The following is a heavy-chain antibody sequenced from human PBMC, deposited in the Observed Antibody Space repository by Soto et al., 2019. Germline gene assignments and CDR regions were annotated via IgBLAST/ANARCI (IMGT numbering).Heavy chain of an antibody. V-gene: IGHV3-23*01. Sequence: PGGSLRLSCAACGFTFSSYAMSWVRQAPGKGLEWVSAISGSGGSTYYADSVKGRFTISRDNSKNTLYLQMNSLRAEDTAVYYCAKDRTYYYDSSGYWPFYYYYGMDVWGQGTTVTVSS. CDR1: GFTFSSYA. CDR3: AKDRTYYYDSSGYWPFYYYYGMDV. D-gene: IGHD3-22*01. J-gene: IGHJ6*02. CDR2: ISGSGGST.